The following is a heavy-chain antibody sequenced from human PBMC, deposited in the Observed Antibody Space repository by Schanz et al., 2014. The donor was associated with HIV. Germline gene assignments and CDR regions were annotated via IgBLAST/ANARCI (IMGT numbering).Heavy chain of an antibody. CDR2: TSAYNGNT. Sequence: QIQLVQSGAEMKKPGASVKVSCKASGYSFTSHGISWVRQAPGQGLEWMGWTSAYNGNTYYAQKVQGRVSMATDTSTNTAYMELRSLRSDDTAVYYCARITGEHYYAMDVWGQGTTVTVTS. V-gene: IGHV1-18*01. J-gene: IGHJ6*02. CDR3: ARITGEHYYAMDV. D-gene: IGHD3-16*01. CDR1: GYSFTSHG.